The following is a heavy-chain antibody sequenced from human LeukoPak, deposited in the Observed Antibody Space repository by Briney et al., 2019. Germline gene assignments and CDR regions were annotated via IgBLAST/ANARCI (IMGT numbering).Heavy chain of an antibody. Sequence: GGSLRLSCAASGFNFSNYAMSWVRQLPGKGLGWVSAISGSGHDTYYADPVKGRFTISRDNSKNTLSLQMNSLRAEDTAVYYCAKMWIQLWSSGGDFDYWGRGILVSVSS. CDR2: ISGSGHDT. CDR3: AKMWIQLWSSGGDFDY. CDR1: GFNFSNYA. J-gene: IGHJ4*02. D-gene: IGHD5-18*01. V-gene: IGHV3-23*01.